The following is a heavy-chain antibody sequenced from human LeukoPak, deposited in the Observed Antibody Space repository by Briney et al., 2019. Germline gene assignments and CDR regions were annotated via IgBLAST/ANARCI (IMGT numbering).Heavy chain of an antibody. CDR3: AREALYSSEGGTSGPFDY. J-gene: IGHJ4*02. CDR1: GFTFSSYG. V-gene: IGHV3-30*03. D-gene: IGHD6-25*01. Sequence: GRSLRLSCAASGFTFSSYGMHWVRQAPGKGLGWVAVISYDGSNKYYADSVKGRFTISRDNSKNTLYLQMNSLRAEDTAVYYCAREALYSSEGGTSGPFDYWGQGTLVTVSS. CDR2: ISYDGSNK.